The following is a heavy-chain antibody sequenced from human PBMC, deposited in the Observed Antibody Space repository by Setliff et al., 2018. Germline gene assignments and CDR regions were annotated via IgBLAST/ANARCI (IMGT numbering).Heavy chain of an antibody. CDR3: ARDGVSYGMDV. V-gene: IGHV3-11*04. Sequence: GGSLRLSCAASGFSFSDPYMSWVRQAPGKGLEWVSRISGSGITIYYADSVRGRFTISRDNAKNSLFLQMNSLRVEDTAVYYCARDGVSYGMDVWGQGTTVTVSS. CDR1: GFSFSDPY. J-gene: IGHJ6*02. CDR2: ISGSGITI.